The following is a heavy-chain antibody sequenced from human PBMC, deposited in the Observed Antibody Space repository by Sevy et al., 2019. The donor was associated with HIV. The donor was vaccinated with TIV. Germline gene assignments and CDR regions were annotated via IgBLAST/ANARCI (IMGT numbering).Heavy chain of an antibody. Sequence: GESLKISCAASGFTFSSYAIHWVRQAPGKGLEWVAVISDDGTNKYYADSVKGRFTISRDNSKNTLYLQMNSLRAEDTAVYYCARGGGYDFRTGFWAYWGQGTLVTVSS. D-gene: IGHD3-3*01. CDR1: GFTFSSYA. CDR2: ISDDGTNK. J-gene: IGHJ4*02. V-gene: IGHV3-30*04. CDR3: ARGGGYDFRTGFWAY.